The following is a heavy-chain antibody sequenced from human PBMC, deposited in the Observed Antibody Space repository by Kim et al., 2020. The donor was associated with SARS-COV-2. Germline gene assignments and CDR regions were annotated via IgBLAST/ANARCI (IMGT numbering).Heavy chain of an antibody. J-gene: IGHJ6*02. CDR3: TRVGYYGSGSYYKLQPKYGMDV. CDR1: GFTFGDYA. CDR2: IRSKAYGGTT. D-gene: IGHD3-10*01. Sequence: GGSLRLSCTASGFTFGDYAMSWVRQAPGKGLEWVGFIRSKAYGGTTEYAASVKGRFTISRDDSKSIAYLQMNSLKTEDTAVYYCTRVGYYGSGSYYKLQPKYGMDVWGQGTTVTVSS. V-gene: IGHV3-49*04.